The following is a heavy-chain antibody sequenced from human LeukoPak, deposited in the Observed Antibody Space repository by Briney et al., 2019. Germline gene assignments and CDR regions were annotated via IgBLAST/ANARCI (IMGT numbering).Heavy chain of an antibody. CDR2: ISGSGGST. V-gene: IGHV3-23*01. D-gene: IGHD3-22*01. CDR1: GFTFSSYA. Sequence: PGESLRLSCAASGFTFSSYAMSWVRQAPGKGLEWVSAISGSGGSTYYADSVKGRFTISRDNSKNTLYLQMNSLRAEDTAVYYCAKIITMIDNNWFDPWGQGTLVTVSS. CDR3: AKIITMIDNNWFDP. J-gene: IGHJ5*02.